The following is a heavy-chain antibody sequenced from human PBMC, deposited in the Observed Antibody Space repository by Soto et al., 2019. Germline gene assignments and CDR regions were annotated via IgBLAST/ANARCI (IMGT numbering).Heavy chain of an antibody. CDR2: IIPIVGIV. J-gene: IGHJ5*02. Sequence: QVQLVQSGAEVKKPGSSVKVSCKASGGTFGSYTINWVRQAPGQGLEWMGRIIPIVGIVNYAQKLQGRATITADKSTSTAYMEQRSLRSEDTAMYYSARDLGQSGRVLPAPNWFDPWGQGTLVTVSS. CDR3: ARDLGQSGRVLPAPNWFDP. V-gene: IGHV1-69*08. CDR1: GGTFGSYT. D-gene: IGHD2-2*01.